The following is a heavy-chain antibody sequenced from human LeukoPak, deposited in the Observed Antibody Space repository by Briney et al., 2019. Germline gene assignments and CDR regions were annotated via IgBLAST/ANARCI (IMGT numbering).Heavy chain of an antibody. V-gene: IGHV1-2*04. CDR2: INPNSGGT. D-gene: IGHD2-2*01. CDR1: GYTFTGYY. J-gene: IGHJ5*02. CDR3: ARGGDIAVVPAAMVGP. Sequence: ASVTVSCTASGYTFTGYYMHWVRQAPGQGLEWMGWINPNSGGTNYAQKFQGWVTMTRDTSIGTAYMELSSLRSEDTAVYYCARGGDIAVVPAAMVGPWGQGTLVTVSS.